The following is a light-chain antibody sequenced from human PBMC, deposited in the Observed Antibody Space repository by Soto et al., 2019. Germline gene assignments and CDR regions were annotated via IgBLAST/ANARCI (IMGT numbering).Light chain of an antibody. J-gene: IGLJ2*01. CDR3: AAWDDSLKGPV. CDR1: GSNIGGNT. CDR2: STN. Sequence: QPVLTQPPSASGTPGQRVTISCSGSGSNIGGNTVNWYQQLPGAAPKLLIYSTNQRPSGVPDRFSGSKSGTAASLAISGLQSEEEADYYCAAWDDSLKGPVFGGGTKLTVL. V-gene: IGLV1-44*01.